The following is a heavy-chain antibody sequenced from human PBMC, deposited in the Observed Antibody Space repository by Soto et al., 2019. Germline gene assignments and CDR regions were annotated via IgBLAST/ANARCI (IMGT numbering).Heavy chain of an antibody. CDR2: ISYDGSNK. Sequence: GGSLRLSCAASGFTFSSYGMHWVRQAPGKGLEWVAVISYDGSNKYYADSVKGRFTISRDNSKNTLYLQMNSLRAEDTAVYYCAKVAYCGGDCYSDFAGGMDVWGQGTTVTVSS. D-gene: IGHD2-21*02. V-gene: IGHV3-30*18. J-gene: IGHJ6*02. CDR3: AKVAYCGGDCYSDFAGGMDV. CDR1: GFTFSSYG.